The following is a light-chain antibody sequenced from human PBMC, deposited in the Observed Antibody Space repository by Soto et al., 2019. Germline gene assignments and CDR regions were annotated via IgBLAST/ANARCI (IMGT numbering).Light chain of an antibody. V-gene: IGKV1-33*01. CDR1: QDFSNY. Sequence: DIQMTQSPSSLSASVGEGVTITCQASQDFSNYLNWYQQKPGNAPKLLIYDASNLETVVSSRFSGSVSGTDFTFTISSLQPEDVGTYYCQQYDNLPLTCGGGTKVDIK. J-gene: IGKJ4*01. CDR2: DAS. CDR3: QQYDNLPLT.